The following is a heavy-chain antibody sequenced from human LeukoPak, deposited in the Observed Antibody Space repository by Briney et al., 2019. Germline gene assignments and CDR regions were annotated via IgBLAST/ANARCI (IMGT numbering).Heavy chain of an antibody. Sequence: GGSLRLSCEASGFTFGTYGMTWVRQAPGKGLEWVSGITGSSTWTYYADSVRGRFTISRDNSKNTLHLQMNNLTADDTAIYYCARELVSLGTGYFDLWGRGTLVTVAS. V-gene: IGHV3-23*01. J-gene: IGHJ2*01. CDR2: ITGSSTWT. CDR1: GFTFGTYG. CDR3: ARELVSLGTGYFDL. D-gene: IGHD7-27*01.